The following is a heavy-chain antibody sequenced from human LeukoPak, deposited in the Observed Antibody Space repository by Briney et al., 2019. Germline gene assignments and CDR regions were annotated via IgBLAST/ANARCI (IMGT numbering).Heavy chain of an antibody. CDR1: GGTFSSYA. Sequence: SVTVSCKASGGTFSSYAISWVRQAPGQGLEWMGGIIPIFGTANYAQKFQGRVTITADESTSTAYMELSSLRSEDTAVYYCARGPYSNSWNAEYFQHWGQGTLVTVSS. CDR3: ARGPYSNSWNAEYFQH. V-gene: IGHV1-69*01. D-gene: IGHD6-13*01. CDR2: IIPIFGTA. J-gene: IGHJ1*01.